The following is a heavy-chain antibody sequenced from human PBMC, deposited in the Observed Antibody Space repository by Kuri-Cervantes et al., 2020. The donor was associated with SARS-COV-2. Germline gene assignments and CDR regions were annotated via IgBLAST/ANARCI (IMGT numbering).Heavy chain of an antibody. CDR2: IYTSGST. V-gene: IGHV4-61*02. CDR1: GGSISSGSYY. D-gene: IGHD3-16*02. CDR3: ASSRASMITFGGVIDNFDY. J-gene: IGHJ4*02. Sequence: SETLSPTCTVSGGSISSGSYYWSGSRQPAGKGLEWIGRIYTSGSTHYNPSLKSRVTISVDTSKNQFSLKLSSVTAADTAVYYCASSRASMITFGGVIDNFDYWGQGTLVTVSS.